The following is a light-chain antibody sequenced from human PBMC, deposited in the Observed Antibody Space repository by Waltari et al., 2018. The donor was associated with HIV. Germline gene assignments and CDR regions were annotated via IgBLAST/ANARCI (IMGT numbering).Light chain of an antibody. J-gene: IGLJ1*01. CDR3: AAWDDSLIGLV. CDR2: TNN. V-gene: IGLV1-44*01. CDR1: SSNIGTNG. Sequence: QSVLTQPPSASGTPGQRVTISCSGSSSNIGTNGVSWFQQLPGTAPKLLIFTNNQRLSGVPDRVSGSKSGTSASLTISGLRSEDEADYFCAAWDDSLIGLVFGTGTKVTVL.